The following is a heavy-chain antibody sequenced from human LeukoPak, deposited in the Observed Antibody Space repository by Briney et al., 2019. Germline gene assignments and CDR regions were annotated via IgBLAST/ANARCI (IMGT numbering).Heavy chain of an antibody. CDR3: AKFSVGAGAFDI. V-gene: IGHV3-23*01. CDR1: GFTFSTYS. Sequence: GGSLRLSCAASGFTFSTYSMSWVRQAPEKGLEWVSTIRASGGVTYYADSVRGRFTISRDNSKNTLYLQMNSLRAEDTAVYYCAKFSVGAGAFDIWGQGTMVTVSS. D-gene: IGHD1-26*01. J-gene: IGHJ3*02. CDR2: IRASGGVT.